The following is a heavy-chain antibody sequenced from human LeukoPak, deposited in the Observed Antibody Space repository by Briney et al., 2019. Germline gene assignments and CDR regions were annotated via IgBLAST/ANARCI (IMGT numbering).Heavy chain of an antibody. D-gene: IGHD2-2*01. CDR1: GGSVSSGSYY. Sequence: KPSETLSLTCAVSGGSVSSGSYYWSWIRQPPGKGLEWIGYIYYSGSTNYNPSLKSRVTISVDTSKNQFSLKLSSVTAADTAVYYCARVGCSSTSCSLPHYYYGMDVWGQGTTVTVSS. J-gene: IGHJ6*02. CDR2: IYYSGST. CDR3: ARVGCSSTSCSLPHYYYGMDV. V-gene: IGHV4-61*01.